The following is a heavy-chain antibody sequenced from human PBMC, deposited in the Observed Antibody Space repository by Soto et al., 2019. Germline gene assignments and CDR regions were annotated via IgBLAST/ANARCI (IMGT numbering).Heavy chain of an antibody. D-gene: IGHD3-22*01. Sequence: QVQLVESGGGVVQPGRSLRLSCAASAFTLSFYSMHWVRQAPGKGLEWVAVTSYDGGNKYYADSAKGRFTISRDNSKNTLSLQMNSLRPEDTAVYYCARSFETLVLIRAFWFDPWGQGTLVTVSS. CDR2: TSYDGGNK. CDR1: AFTLSFYS. J-gene: IGHJ5*02. V-gene: IGHV3-30-3*01. CDR3: ARSFETLVLIRAFWFDP.